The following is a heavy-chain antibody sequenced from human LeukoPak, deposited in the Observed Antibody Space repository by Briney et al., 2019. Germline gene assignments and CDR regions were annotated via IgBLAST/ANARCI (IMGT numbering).Heavy chain of an antibody. CDR3: AKDSSGYPRDAFDI. V-gene: IGHV3-9*01. Sequence: GRSLRLSCAASGFTFDDYAMHWVRQAPGKGLEWVSGISWNSGSIGYADSVKGRFTISRDNAKNSLYLQMNSLRAEDTALYYCAKDSSGYPRDAFDIWGQGTMVTVSS. J-gene: IGHJ3*02. CDR2: ISWNSGSI. CDR1: GFTFDDYA. D-gene: IGHD3-22*01.